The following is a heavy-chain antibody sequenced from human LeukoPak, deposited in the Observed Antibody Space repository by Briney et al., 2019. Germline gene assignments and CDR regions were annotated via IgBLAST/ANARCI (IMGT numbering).Heavy chain of an antibody. Sequence: AGGSLRLSCAASGFTFDDYAMHWVRQAPGKGLEWVSGISWNSGSIGYADSVKGRFAISRDNAKNSLYLQMNSLRAEDTALYYCAKDKWFMGDYGGTAFDYWGQGTLVTVSS. CDR3: AKDKWFMGDYGGTAFDY. CDR1: GFTFDDYA. CDR2: ISWNSGSI. D-gene: IGHD4-23*01. V-gene: IGHV3-9*01. J-gene: IGHJ4*02.